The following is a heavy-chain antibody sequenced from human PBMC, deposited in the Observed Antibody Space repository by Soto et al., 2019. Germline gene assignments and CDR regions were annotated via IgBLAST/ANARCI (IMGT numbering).Heavy chain of an antibody. CDR2: VYSTEIT. V-gene: IGHV4-59*01. CDR1: GDSISSYF. J-gene: IGHJ5*02. CDR3: ARGPEAWFDP. Sequence: ETLSLTCTVSGDSISSYFWSWIRQPPGKGLEWIGYVYSTEITNYNPSLKSRVAMSIDTSKNQFSLKVRSVTAADTAVYYCARGPEAWFDPRGQGTLVTVSS.